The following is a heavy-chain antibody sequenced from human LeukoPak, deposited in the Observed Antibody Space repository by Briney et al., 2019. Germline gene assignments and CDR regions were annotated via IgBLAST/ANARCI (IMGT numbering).Heavy chain of an antibody. V-gene: IGHV1-2*02. CDR1: EYTFTAYL. J-gene: IGHJ5*02. Sequence: GSSVKVSCKASEYTFTAYLIHWVRQAPGQGLEGMGWINPYSGGTNYAQRFQGRVTMTRDTSISTAFMELRSLRSDGTAVYYCARGSYDTSGYYRGDWFDPWGQGTLVTVSS. CDR2: INPYSGGT. D-gene: IGHD3-22*01. CDR3: ARGSYDTSGYYRGDWFDP.